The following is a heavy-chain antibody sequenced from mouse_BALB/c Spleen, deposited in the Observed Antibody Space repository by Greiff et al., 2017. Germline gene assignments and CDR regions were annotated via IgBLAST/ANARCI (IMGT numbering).Heavy chain of an antibody. J-gene: IGHJ4*01. CDR1: GYTFTNYW. Sequence: QVQLKESGAELVRPGTSVKISCKASGYTFTNYWLGWVKQRPGHGLEWIGDIYPGGGYTNYNEKFKGKATLTADTSSSTAYMQLSSLTSEDSAVYFCARLGGLRLGMDYWGQGTSVTVSS. CDR3: ARLGGLRLGMDY. CDR2: IYPGGGYT. D-gene: IGHD1-2*01. V-gene: IGHV1-63*02.